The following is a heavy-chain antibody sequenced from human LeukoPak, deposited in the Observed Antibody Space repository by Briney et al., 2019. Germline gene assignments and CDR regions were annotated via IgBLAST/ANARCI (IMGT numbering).Heavy chain of an antibody. Sequence: GGSLRLSCAASGFTFDTYAMSWVRQAPGKGLEWVSTMSGSGGRTFYGDSVKGRFTISRDRSKNTLYLQMNSLRPEDTAVYYCAKEGSSWNMDYSGQGTLVTVSS. D-gene: IGHD6-13*01. CDR3: AKEGSSWNMDY. J-gene: IGHJ4*02. CDR1: GFTFDTYA. CDR2: MSGSGGRT. V-gene: IGHV3-23*01.